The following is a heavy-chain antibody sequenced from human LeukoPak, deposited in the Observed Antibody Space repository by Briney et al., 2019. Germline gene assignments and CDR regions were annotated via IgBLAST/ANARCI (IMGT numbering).Heavy chain of an antibody. V-gene: IGHV4-61*05. Sequence: PSETLSLTCTVSGGSISSSSYYWGCIRQPPGKGLEWIGYIYYSGSTNYNPSLKSRVTIPVDTSKNQFSLKLSSVTAADTAVYYCARGTDDSSGYWDYYYYGMDVWGQGTTVTVSS. J-gene: IGHJ6*02. CDR3: ARGTDDSSGYWDYYYYGMDV. D-gene: IGHD3-22*01. CDR2: IYYSGST. CDR1: GGSISSSSYY.